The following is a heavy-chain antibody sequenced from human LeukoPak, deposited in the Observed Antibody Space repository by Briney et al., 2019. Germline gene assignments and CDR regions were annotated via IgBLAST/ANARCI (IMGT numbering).Heavy chain of an antibody. CDR2: IYYSGST. CDR3: ARVALRHFWSGYVAFDI. J-gene: IGHJ3*02. V-gene: IGHV4-59*01. CDR1: GGSISSYY. Sequence: SETLSLTCTVSGGSISSYYWSWIRQPPGKGLEWIGYIYYSGSTNYNPSLKSRVTISVDTSKNQFSLKLSSVTAADTAVYYCARVALRHFWSGYVAFDIWGQGTMVTVSS. D-gene: IGHD3-3*02.